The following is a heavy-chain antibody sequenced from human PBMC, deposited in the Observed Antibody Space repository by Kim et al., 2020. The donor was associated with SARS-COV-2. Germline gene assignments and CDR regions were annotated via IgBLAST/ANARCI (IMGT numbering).Heavy chain of an antibody. CDR3: ARIERTTNGGNYDY. CDR1: GYTFNSSY. D-gene: IGHD1-26*01. V-gene: IGHV1-46*02. J-gene: IGHJ4*02. CDR2: INPSFGST. Sequence: ASVKVSCKASGYTFNSSYIHWVRQAPGQGLEWMGMINPSFGSTAYALNSQGRVTMTRDTSTSTVYMEVSSLRPEDTAVYYCARIERTTNGGNYDYWGQGTLVTVPS.